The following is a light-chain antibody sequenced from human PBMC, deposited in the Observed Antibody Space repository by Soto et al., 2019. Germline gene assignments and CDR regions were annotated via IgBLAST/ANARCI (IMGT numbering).Light chain of an antibody. J-gene: IGLJ1*01. Sequence: QSALTQPASVSGSPGQSITISCTGSGSDVGSYIYVSWYQHHPGKAPKLIIYDVNNRPSGVSNRFSGSKSGNTASLTISGLQAEDEADYFCTSYRGSSTLEYVFGTGTQLTVL. V-gene: IGLV2-14*03. CDR1: GSDVGSYIY. CDR3: TSYRGSSTLEYV. CDR2: DVN.